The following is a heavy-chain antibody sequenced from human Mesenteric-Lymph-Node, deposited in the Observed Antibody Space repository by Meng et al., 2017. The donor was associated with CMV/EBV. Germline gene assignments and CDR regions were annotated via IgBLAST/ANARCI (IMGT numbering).Heavy chain of an antibody. Sequence: GESLKISCVTSGFSFSDYGVYWVRQAPGRGLEWVSVIYNIGTTSYADSVKGRFTISRDSSKDTVYLQMNSLRAEDTAVYFCVRDARRRWYFDYWGQGALVTVSS. CDR2: IYNIGTT. CDR1: GFSFSDYG. V-gene: IGHV3-NL1*01. J-gene: IGHJ4*02. CDR3: VRDARRRWYFDY. D-gene: IGHD5-24*01.